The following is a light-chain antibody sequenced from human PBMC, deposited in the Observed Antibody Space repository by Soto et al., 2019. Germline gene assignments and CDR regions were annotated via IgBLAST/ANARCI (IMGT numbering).Light chain of an antibody. V-gene: IGKV3-20*01. J-gene: IGKJ5*01. CDR3: QHFGGTTFT. CDR1: QSVSSSY. CDR2: GAS. Sequence: EIVLTQSPGTLSLSPGEGATLSCRASQSVSSSYIAWYQQRPGQTPSLLIYGASTRATGIPDRFSGSGSGTPFTLTISRLETGDFAVYYCQHFGGTTFTFGQGIRLDI.